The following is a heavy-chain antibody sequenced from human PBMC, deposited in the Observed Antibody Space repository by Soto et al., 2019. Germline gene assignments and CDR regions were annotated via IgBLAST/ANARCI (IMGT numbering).Heavy chain of an antibody. CDR1: GGSISSGDYY. Sequence: QVQLQESGPGLVMPSQTLSLTCTVSGGSISSGDYYWSWIRQPPGKGLEWIGCIFYTGSTYYNPSLKSRITISVHTSKSQFSLKLTSVTAADTAVYYCASVTRYCTGGGCNPNWFEPWGQGTLVTVSS. CDR3: ASVTRYCTGGGCNPNWFEP. CDR2: IFYTGST. J-gene: IGHJ5*02. V-gene: IGHV4-30-4*01. D-gene: IGHD2-8*02.